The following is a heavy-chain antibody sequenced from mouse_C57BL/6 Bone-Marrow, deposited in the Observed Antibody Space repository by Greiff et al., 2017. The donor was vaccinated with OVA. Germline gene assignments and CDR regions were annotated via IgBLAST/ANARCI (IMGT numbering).Heavy chain of an antibody. V-gene: IGHV1-26*01. J-gene: IGHJ4*01. CDR3: ARDDGYSGYYAMDY. Sequence: EVQLQQSGPELEKPGASVKISCKASGYTFTDYYMNWVKQSHGKSLEWIGDINPNNGGTSYNQKFKGKATLTVDKSSSTAYMELRSLTSEDSAVYYCARDDGYSGYYAMDYWGQGTSVTVSS. CDR1: GYTFTDYY. CDR2: INPNNGGT. D-gene: IGHD2-3*01.